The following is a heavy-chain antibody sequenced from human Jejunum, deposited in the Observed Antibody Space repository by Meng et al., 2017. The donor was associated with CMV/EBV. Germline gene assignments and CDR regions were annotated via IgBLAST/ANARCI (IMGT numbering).Heavy chain of an antibody. CDR1: GGFLRPHA. CDR3: VGPEGDIGGFDP. Sequence: VKRQKWGVGPLKPMGTLSFTCVVHGGFLRPHAWSWIRQPPGKGLGWLGEIDRSGGINYNPSLKSRITVSIDTSRNLLSLKLDSVTAADTAVYYCVGPEGDIGGFDPWGQGTLVTVSS. D-gene: IGHD2-15*01. CDR2: IDRSGGI. J-gene: IGHJ5*02. V-gene: IGHV4-34*02.